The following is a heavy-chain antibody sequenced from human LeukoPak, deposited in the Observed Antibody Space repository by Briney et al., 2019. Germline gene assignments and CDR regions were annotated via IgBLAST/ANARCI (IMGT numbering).Heavy chain of an antibody. CDR1: GYTFTGYY. CDR3: ARDTDSSGWYSRFDP. V-gene: IGHV1-2*02. CDR2: INPNSGGT. J-gene: IGHJ5*02. Sequence: ASVKVSCKASGYTFTGYYMRWVRQAPGQGLEWMGWINPNSGGTNYAQKFQGRVTMTRDTPISTAYMELSRLRSDDTAVYYCARDTDSSGWYSRFDPWGQGTLVTVSS. D-gene: IGHD6-19*01.